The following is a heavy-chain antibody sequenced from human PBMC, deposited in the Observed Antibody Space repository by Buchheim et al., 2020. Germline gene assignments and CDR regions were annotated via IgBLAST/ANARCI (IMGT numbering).Heavy chain of an antibody. CDR3: ARVVGATPNYPN. D-gene: IGHD1-26*01. CDR2: INPNSGGT. Sequence: QVQLVQSGAKVKKPGASVKVSCKASGYTFTGYYMHWVRQAPGQGLEWMGWINPNSGGTNYAQKCQGRVTMTRDTSISTAYMELSRLRSDDTAVYYCARVVGATPNYPNWGQGTL. J-gene: IGHJ4*02. CDR1: GYTFTGYY. V-gene: IGHV1-2*02.